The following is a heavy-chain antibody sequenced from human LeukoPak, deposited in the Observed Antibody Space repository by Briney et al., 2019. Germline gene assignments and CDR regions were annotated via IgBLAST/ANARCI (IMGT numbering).Heavy chain of an antibody. D-gene: IGHD3-3*01. Sequence: PSETLSLTCTVSGDSISNYYWSWIRQPPGKGLEWVGYIYYSGTTRYNPSLKRRVTISVDTSKNQFSLKLSSVTAADTAVYYCARNSFRSGYFAAYYLDLWGRGALVTVSS. CDR3: ARNSFRSGYFAAYYLDL. CDR1: GDSISNYY. CDR2: IYYSGTT. J-gene: IGHJ2*01. V-gene: IGHV4-59*08.